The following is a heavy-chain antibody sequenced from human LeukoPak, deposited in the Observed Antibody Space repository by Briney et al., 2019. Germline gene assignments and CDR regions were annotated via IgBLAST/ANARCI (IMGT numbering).Heavy chain of an antibody. CDR2: IIPIFGTA. Sequence: ASVKVSCKASGGTFSSYAISWVRQAPGQGLEWMGGIIPIFGTANYAQKFQGRVTITADESTSTAYMELSSLRSEDTAVYYCARGHSSGWSPRVYYYYYMDVWGKGTTVTISS. V-gene: IGHV1-69*13. J-gene: IGHJ6*03. CDR3: ARGHSSGWSPRVYYYYYMDV. CDR1: GGTFSSYA. D-gene: IGHD6-19*01.